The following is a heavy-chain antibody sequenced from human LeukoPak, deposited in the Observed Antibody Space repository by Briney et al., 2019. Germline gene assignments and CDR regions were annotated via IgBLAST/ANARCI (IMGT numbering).Heavy chain of an antibody. CDR2: FYYSRST. D-gene: IGHD4-17*01. V-gene: IGHV4-59*01. CDR1: VGSISSYY. Sequence: SETLSLTCTVSVGSISSYYWSWIRPPPGRGVEWVGYFYYSRSTNYNPPLKSRVTISVDTSKNQFSLKLSSVTAADTAVYYCARNSNGDYAYGLHYYYYYYMDVWGKGTTVTISS. J-gene: IGHJ6*03. CDR3: ARNSNGDYAYGLHYYYYYYMDV.